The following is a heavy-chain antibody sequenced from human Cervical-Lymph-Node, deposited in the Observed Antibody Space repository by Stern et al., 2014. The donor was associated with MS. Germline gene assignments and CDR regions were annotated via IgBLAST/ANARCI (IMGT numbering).Heavy chain of an antibody. J-gene: IGHJ6*02. Sequence: QVQLQQWGAGLLKPSETLSLTCSISGGSFGGYYWNWIRQPPGMGLEWIGDVSHSGSTKYNPSLKSRVTLSVDTSNNQFSLKLNSVTAADTAVYYCARAWGAYAMDVWGQGTTVIVSS. CDR3: ARAWGAYAMDV. D-gene: IGHD7-27*01. V-gene: IGHV4-34*01. CDR1: GGSFGGYY. CDR2: VSHSGST.